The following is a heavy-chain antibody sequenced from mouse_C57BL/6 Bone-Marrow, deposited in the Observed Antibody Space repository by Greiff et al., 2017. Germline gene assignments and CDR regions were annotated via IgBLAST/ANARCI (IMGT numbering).Heavy chain of an antibody. J-gene: IGHJ1*03. Sequence: QVQLQQSGPGLVQPSQSLSITCTVSGFSFTSYGVHWVRQSPGKGLEWLGVIWSGGSTDYNAAFISRLSISKDNSKSQVFFKMNSLQADDTAIYYCARNSGNHVWYFDVWGTGTTVTVSS. D-gene: IGHD2-1*01. CDR2: IWSGGST. V-gene: IGHV2-2*01. CDR1: GFSFTSYG. CDR3: ARNSGNHVWYFDV.